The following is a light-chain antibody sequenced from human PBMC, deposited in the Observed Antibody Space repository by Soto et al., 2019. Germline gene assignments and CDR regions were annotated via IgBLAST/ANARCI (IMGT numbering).Light chain of an antibody. CDR1: SSDIGTYNL. CDR2: EVT. Sequence: QSVLTQPASVSGSPGQAITISCTGSSSDIGTYNLVSWYQQHPDKAPKLMIYEVTKRPSGVSNRFSGSKSGNTASLTISGLQAEDEDDYYCCSYAGSSTWVFGGGTKLTVL. J-gene: IGLJ3*02. CDR3: CSYAGSSTWV. V-gene: IGLV2-23*02.